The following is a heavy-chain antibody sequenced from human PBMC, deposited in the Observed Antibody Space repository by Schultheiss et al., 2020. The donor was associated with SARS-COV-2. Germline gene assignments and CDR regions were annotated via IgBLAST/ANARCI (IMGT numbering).Heavy chain of an antibody. CDR1: GFTFRDYG. V-gene: IGHV3-23*01. J-gene: IGHJ4*02. Sequence: GGSLRLSCAASGFTFRDYGVNWVRQAPGKGLEWVSTISDSGSHTFYADSVRGRFTVSRDNSKDTLYLQMNSLRAEDTAVYYCARDYCSGESCYCFAYWGQGTLVTVSS. CDR2: ISDSGSHT. CDR3: ARDYCSGESCYCFAY. D-gene: IGHD2-15*01.